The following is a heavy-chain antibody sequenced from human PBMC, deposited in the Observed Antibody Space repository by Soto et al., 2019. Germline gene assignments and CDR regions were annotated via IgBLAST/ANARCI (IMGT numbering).Heavy chain of an antibody. D-gene: IGHD7-27*01. CDR2: IYKSATT. CDR3: ARGRYCLTGRCFPNWFDS. V-gene: IGHV4-30-4*01. J-gene: IGHJ5*01. CDR1: GDSISNLDYF. Sequence: SETLSLTCSVSGDSISNLDYFWAWIRQPPGQALEYIGYIYKSATTYYNPSFESRAAISVDTSKSQFSLNVTSVTAADTAVYFCARGRYCLTGRCFPNWFDSWGQGALVTVSS.